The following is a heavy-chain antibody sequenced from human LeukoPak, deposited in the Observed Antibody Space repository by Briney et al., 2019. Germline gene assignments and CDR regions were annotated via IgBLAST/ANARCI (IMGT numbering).Heavy chain of an antibody. J-gene: IGHJ3*02. CDR2: INSRSSTI. V-gene: IGHV3-48*04. Sequence: GGSLRLSCAASGFIFSTHDANWVRQAPGKGREWDSFINSRSSTIYYADSVKGRFTISRDNSKNSLYLQRNSLRAEDTAVYCWTSHAGTGDAFRPFHIWGQGTMVTVSS. CDR1: GFIFSTHD. D-gene: IGHD2-21*02. CDR3: TSHAGTGDAFRPFHI.